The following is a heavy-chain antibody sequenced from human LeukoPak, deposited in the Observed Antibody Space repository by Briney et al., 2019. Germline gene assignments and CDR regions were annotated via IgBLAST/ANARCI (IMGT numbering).Heavy chain of an antibody. CDR3: ARNQAVAANRGAFDI. CDR1: GGSISTYY. CDR2: IYYSGNT. Sequence: SETLSLTCTVSGGSISTYYWSWIRQPPGKGLEWIGYIYYSGNTYYNPYNPSLTSRVTMSVDTSKNQFSLKLDSVTEIDTAMYYCARNQAVAANRGAFDIWGQGTMVTVSS. D-gene: IGHD6-19*01. V-gene: IGHV4-59*04. J-gene: IGHJ3*02.